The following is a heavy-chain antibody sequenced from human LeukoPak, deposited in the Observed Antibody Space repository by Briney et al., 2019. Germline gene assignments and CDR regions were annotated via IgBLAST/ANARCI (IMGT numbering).Heavy chain of an antibody. CDR1: GFTFGDYA. CDR3: TRVQGSLYGDYDYFDY. D-gene: IGHD4-17*01. J-gene: IGHJ4*02. Sequence: GRSLRLPCTASGFTFGDYAMSWVRQAPGKGLEWVGFIRSKAYGGTTEYAASVKGRFTISRDDSKSIAYLQMNSLKTEDTAVYYCTRVQGSLYGDYDYFDYWGQGTLVTVSS. CDR2: IRSKAYGGTT. V-gene: IGHV3-49*04.